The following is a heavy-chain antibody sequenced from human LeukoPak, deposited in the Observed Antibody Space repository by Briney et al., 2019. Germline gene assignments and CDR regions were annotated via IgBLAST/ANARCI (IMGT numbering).Heavy chain of an antibody. Sequence: PSETLYLTCTVSGGSISSSSYYWGWLRQPQGTGLEWIGSIYYSVSTYHNPSLKTRVTISVDTSKHQFSLKLSSVTAADTAVYYCASSPGVAGTIWGQGTLVTVSS. CDR1: GGSISSSSYY. CDR3: ASSPGVAGTI. J-gene: IGHJ4*02. D-gene: IGHD6-19*01. V-gene: IGHV4-39*01. CDR2: IYYSVST.